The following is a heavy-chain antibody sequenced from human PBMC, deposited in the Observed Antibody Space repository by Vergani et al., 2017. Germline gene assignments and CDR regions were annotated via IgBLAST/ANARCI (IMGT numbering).Heavy chain of an antibody. J-gene: IGHJ5*02. V-gene: IGHV3-23*01. CDR2: ISGSGGST. Sequence: EVQLLESGRGLVQPGGSLRLSCAASGFTFSSYAMSWVRQAPGKGLEWVSAISGSGGSTYYADSVKGRFTIARDNSKNTLYLQMNSLRAEDTAVYYCAKYGGSYVWYWFDPWGQGTLVTVSS. CDR3: AKYGGSYVWYWFDP. CDR1: GFTFSSYA. D-gene: IGHD1-26*01.